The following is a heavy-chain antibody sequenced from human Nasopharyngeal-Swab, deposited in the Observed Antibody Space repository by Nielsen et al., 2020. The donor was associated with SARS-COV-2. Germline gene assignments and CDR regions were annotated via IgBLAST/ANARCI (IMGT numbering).Heavy chain of an antibody. J-gene: IGHJ4*02. CDR1: GFTFSSYS. CDR2: ISSSSSTI. V-gene: IGHV3-48*02. Sequence: GESLKISCAASGFTFSSYSMNWVRQAPGKGLEWVSYISSSSSTIYYADSVEGRFTISRDNAKKPLYLQMNSLRDEDTAVYYCARDPYFDYWGQGALVTVSS. CDR3: ARDPYFDY.